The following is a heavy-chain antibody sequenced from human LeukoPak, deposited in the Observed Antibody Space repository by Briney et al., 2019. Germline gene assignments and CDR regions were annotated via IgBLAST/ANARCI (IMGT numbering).Heavy chain of an antibody. CDR2: IYYSGST. CDR3: ARERIAAASRRWFDP. D-gene: IGHD6-13*01. J-gene: IGHJ5*02. CDR1: GGSISSYY. Sequence: SKTLSLTCTVSGGSISSYYWSWIRQPPGKGLEWIGYIYYSGSTNYNPSLKSRVTISVDTSKNQFSLKLSSVTAADTAVYYCARERIAAASRRWFDPWGQGTLVTVSS. V-gene: IGHV4-59*01.